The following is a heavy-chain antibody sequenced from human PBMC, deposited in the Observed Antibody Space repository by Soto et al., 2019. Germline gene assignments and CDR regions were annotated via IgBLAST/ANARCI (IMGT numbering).Heavy chain of an antibody. CDR1: GGSINTFY. D-gene: IGHD5-12*01. Sequence: SETLSLTCTVSGGSINTFYWSWVRQPAGKGLEWIGRIFSSGSTSFNPSLESRVAMSVDTSKNHFSLNLSSVTAADMAVYYCAREGSYSAYNFTHGIQLWSFDFWGQGALVTVSS. CDR3: AREGSYSAYNFTHGIQLWSFDF. CDR2: IFSSGST. V-gene: IGHV4-4*07. J-gene: IGHJ4*02.